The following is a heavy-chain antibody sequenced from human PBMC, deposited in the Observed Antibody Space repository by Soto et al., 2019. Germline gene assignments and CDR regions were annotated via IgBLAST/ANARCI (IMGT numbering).Heavy chain of an antibody. D-gene: IGHD3-16*01. V-gene: IGHV1-69*01. CDR3: ARDLPSVRGS. J-gene: IGHJ4*02. CDR1: GGTFSRHS. CDR2: IIPIFDAT. Sequence: QVQMVQSGAEVKKPGSSARVSCKVSGGTFSRHSISWVRQAPGQGLEWMGGIIPIFDATQYAQKFQGRLTITADESTATCHIDLSGRRPEDTAIYYCARDLPSVRGSWGQGTLVTVS.